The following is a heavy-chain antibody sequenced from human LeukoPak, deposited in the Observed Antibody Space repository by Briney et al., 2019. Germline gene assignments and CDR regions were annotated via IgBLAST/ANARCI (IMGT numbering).Heavy chain of an antibody. CDR3: ARDSVVMAGDFDY. Sequence: SVKVSCKASGGTFTSYAISWVRQAPGQGLEWMGGIIPIFGTANYAQKFQGRVTITADKSTSTAYMELSSLRSDDTAVYYCARDSVVMAGDFDYWGQGTLVTVSS. D-gene: IGHD4-23*01. J-gene: IGHJ4*02. CDR1: GGTFTSYA. V-gene: IGHV1-69*06. CDR2: IIPIFGTA.